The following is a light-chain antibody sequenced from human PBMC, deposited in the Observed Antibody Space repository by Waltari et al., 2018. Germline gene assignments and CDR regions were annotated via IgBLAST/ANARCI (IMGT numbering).Light chain of an antibody. V-gene: IGLV1-40*01. CDR2: AGF. CDR1: SSNIGTPYD. J-gene: IGLJ1*01. CDR3: QSYDTSLGGSYV. Sequence: VLTQPPSVSGAPGQRVTISCTGSSSNIGTPYDVNWYQQLPGTAPKLLIHAGFSRPSGVPGRFSGSRSGASASLAITGLQAEDEGDYYCQSYDTSLGGSYVFGSGTKVTVL.